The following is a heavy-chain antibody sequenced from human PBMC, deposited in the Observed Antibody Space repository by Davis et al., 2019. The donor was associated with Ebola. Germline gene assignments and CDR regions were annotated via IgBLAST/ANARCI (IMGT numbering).Heavy chain of an antibody. D-gene: IGHD4-17*01. CDR1: GGTFSSYA. J-gene: IGHJ4*02. CDR2: IIPIFGTA. CDR3: ARDYGDYGFDY. Sequence: AASVKVSCKASGGTFSSYAISWVRQAPGQGLEWMGGIIPIFGTANYAQKFQGRVTITADKSTSTAYMELSSLRSEDTAVYYCARDYGDYGFDYWGQGTLVTVSS. V-gene: IGHV1-69*06.